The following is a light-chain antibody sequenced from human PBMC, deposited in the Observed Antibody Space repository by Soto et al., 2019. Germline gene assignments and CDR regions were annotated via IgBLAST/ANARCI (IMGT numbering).Light chain of an antibody. V-gene: IGKV1-33*01. CDR2: DAS. CDR1: QDISNN. J-gene: IGKJ5*01. Sequence: IQMTQSPSSLSASVGDRVTITCQASQDISNNLNWYQQKPGQAPKLLIYDASTLQTAVPSRLSGSGSATHFTFTISSLQPEDIATYYCQQYDNLLPLTFGQGTRLEIK. CDR3: QQYDNLLPLT.